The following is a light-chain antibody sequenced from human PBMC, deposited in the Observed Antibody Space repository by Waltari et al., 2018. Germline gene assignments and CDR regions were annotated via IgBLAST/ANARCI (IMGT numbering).Light chain of an antibody. CDR2: VNA. CDR1: SSNIREGYY. J-gene: IGLJ2*01. V-gene: IGLV1-40*01. Sequence: QSVLTQPPSVSGAPGQRLTIPCTGSSSNIREGYYVHWSQHLPGSAPNLLIYVNASRPAGVPDRFSASRSGTSASLAITGLRAEDEADYYCQSYDSSLSGRVFGGGTKVTVL. CDR3: QSYDSSLSGRV.